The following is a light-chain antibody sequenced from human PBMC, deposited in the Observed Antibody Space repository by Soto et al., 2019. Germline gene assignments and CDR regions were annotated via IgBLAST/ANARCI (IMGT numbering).Light chain of an antibody. CDR3: QQYHIWPSWT. V-gene: IGKV1-9*01. CDR1: QGISSY. J-gene: IGKJ1*01. Sequence: DIQMTQSPSFLSAPVRDRVTITCRASQGISSYLAWYQQKPGKAPKLLIYAASTLQSGVPSRFSGSGSGTDFTLTISSLQSEDFAVYFCQQYHIWPSWTFGQGTKVDIK. CDR2: AAS.